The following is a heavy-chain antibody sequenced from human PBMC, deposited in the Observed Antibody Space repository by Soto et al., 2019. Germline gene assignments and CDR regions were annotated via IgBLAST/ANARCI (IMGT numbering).Heavy chain of an antibody. V-gene: IGHV4-39*01. Sequence: PXXTLPLPCTVSGGSLSSSRYYWGWIRQPPGKGLEWIWRIYYSGSTYSTPSLKSRVTISVDTSKNQFSLKLSYVTPADTAAYYCARLSNKGYYGSGHRRGQGTLGTVSS. D-gene: IGHD3-10*01. CDR3: ARLSNKGYYGSGHR. J-gene: IGHJ4*02. CDR2: IYYSGST. CDR1: GGSLSSSRYY.